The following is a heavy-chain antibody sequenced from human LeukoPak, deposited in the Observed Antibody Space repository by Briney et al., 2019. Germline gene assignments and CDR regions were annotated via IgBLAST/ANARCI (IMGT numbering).Heavy chain of an antibody. D-gene: IGHD3-22*01. CDR1: GGSISSGSYY. V-gene: IGHV4-61*02. J-gene: IGHJ5*02. CDR3: ARREYYYDSSGYNHRGFGP. Sequence: SETLSLTCTVSGGSISSGSYYGSWIRQPAGKGLEWIGRIYTSGSTNYNPSLKSRGTISVDTSKNQSSLKLSSVTAADTAVYYCARREYYYDSSGYNHRGFGPWGQGTLVTVSS. CDR2: IYTSGST.